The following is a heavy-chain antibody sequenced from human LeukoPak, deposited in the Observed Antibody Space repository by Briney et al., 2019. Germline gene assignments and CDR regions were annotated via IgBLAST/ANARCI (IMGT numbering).Heavy chain of an antibody. CDR1: GGSISSSSYY. V-gene: IGHV4-39*01. CDR2: IYYCGST. D-gene: IGHD3-22*01. J-gene: IGHJ4*02. CDR3: ARPVSGVYYYESSGYYRVGLCYFDY. Sequence: SETLSLTRTVSGGSISSSSYYWGWIRQPPGKGLGWSGSIYYCGSTYYNPSLNIRDTISGDTCKTQSSLTLTTVTAACTGVYSCARPVSGVYYYESSGYYRVGLCYFDYWGQGTLVTVSS.